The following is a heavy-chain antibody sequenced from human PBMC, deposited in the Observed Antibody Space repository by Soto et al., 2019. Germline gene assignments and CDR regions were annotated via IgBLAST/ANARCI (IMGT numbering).Heavy chain of an antibody. CDR3: AYYDSSGHT. D-gene: IGHD3-22*01. CDR1: GDSISSTFW. CDR2: VYHSGST. Sequence: SETLSLTCAVSGDSISSTFWWIWVRQPPGKGLEWIGEVYHSGSTRYNPSLKSRVTISVDKPNNQFSLKLSSMTGADTAVYYCAYYDSSGHTWGQGTLVTSPQ. J-gene: IGHJ5*02. V-gene: IGHV4-4*02.